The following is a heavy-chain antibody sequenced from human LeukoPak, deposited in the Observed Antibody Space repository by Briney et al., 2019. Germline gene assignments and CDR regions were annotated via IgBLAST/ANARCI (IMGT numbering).Heavy chain of an antibody. J-gene: IGHJ4*02. V-gene: IGHV3-48*04. D-gene: IGHD6-19*01. CDR2: ISSSSSTI. Sequence: GGSLRLSCAASGFTFSSHSMNWVRQAPGKGLEWVSYISSSSSTIYYADSVKGRFTISRDNAKNSLYLQMNSLRAEDTAVYYCARDNQWLVPYYFDYWGQGTLVTVSS. CDR3: ARDNQWLVPYYFDY. CDR1: GFTFSSHS.